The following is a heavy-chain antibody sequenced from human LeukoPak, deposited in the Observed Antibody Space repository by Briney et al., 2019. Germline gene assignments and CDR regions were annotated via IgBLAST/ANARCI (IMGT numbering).Heavy chain of an antibody. J-gene: IGHJ4*02. CDR2: IYYSGST. CDR3: ARVNYYDSSGYSYLFDY. D-gene: IGHD3-22*01. CDR1: GGSISSLY. Sequence: SETLSLTCTVSGGSISSLYWSWIRQPPGKGLEWIGYIYYSGSTNYNPSLKSRVTISVDTSKNQFSLKLSSVTAADTAVYYCARVNYYDSSGYSYLFDYWGQGTLVTVSS. V-gene: IGHV4-59*11.